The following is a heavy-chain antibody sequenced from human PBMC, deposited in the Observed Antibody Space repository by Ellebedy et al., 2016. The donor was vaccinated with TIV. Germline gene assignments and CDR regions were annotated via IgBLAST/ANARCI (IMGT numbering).Heavy chain of an antibody. J-gene: IGHJ6*02. CDR1: GYTFTSYG. CDR3: ARDLIWWELRFSAAEKHGMDV. D-gene: IGHD1-26*01. Sequence: ASVKVSCKASGYTFTSYGISWVRQAPGQGLEWMGWISAYNGNTNYAQKLQGRVTMTTDTSTSTAYMELRSLRSDDTAVYYCARDLIWWELRFSAAEKHGMDVWGQGTTVTVSS. V-gene: IGHV1-18*01. CDR2: ISAYNGNT.